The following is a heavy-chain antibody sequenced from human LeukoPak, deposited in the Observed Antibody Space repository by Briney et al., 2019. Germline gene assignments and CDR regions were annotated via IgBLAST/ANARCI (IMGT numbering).Heavy chain of an antibody. Sequence: PGGSLRLSCAVSGITLSNYGMSWVRQAPGKGLEWGAGISDNGGRTNYADSVKGRSTISRDNPKKTLYLQMNRLRAEDPAVYFCAKRGVVIRVILVGFHKEAYYFDSWGQGALVTVSS. J-gene: IGHJ4*02. CDR3: AKRGVVIRVILVGFHKEAYYFDS. V-gene: IGHV3-23*01. CDR2: ISDNGGRT. D-gene: IGHD3-22*01. CDR1: GITLSNYG.